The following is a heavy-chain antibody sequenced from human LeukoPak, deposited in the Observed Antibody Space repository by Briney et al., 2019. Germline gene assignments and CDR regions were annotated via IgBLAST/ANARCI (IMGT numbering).Heavy chain of an antibody. CDR1: GHSISSGYY. J-gene: IGHJ4*02. V-gene: IGHV4-38-2*02. CDR3: AISGSYKSAQKFDY. Sequence: SETLSLTCTVSGHSISSGYYWGWIRQPPGKGLEWIGSIYHSGSTYYNPSLKSRVTISVDTSKNQFSLKLSSVTAADTAVYYCAISGSYKSAQKFDYWGQGTLVTVSS. CDR2: IYHSGST. D-gene: IGHD1-26*01.